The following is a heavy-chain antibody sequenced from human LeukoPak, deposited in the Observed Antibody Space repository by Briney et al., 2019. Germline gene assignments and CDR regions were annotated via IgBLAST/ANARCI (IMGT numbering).Heavy chain of an antibody. V-gene: IGHV3-73*01. CDR2: IRSRANSYVT. CDR3: TRHSDAYCSRANCYVDNFYGLDV. D-gene: IGHD2-2*01. CDR1: GFTFSGSA. J-gene: IGHJ6*02. Sequence: GGSLRLSCAASGFTFSGSAMHWVRQASGKGLEWVGRIRSRANSYVTAYAAAVTGRLIISRDDSSDTAYLQMNSLTTEDTAVYYCTRHSDAYCSRANCYVDNFYGLDVWGQGTRVTVSS.